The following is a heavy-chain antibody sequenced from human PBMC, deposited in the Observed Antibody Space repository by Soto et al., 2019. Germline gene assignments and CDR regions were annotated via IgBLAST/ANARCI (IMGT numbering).Heavy chain of an antibody. Sequence: GASVKVSCKASGGTFSSYAISWVRQAPGQGLEWMGGIIPIFGTANYAQKFQGRVTITADESKNTLYLQMNSLRAEDTAVYYCAKKGHGGKSYYFDYWGQGTLVTVSS. CDR3: AKKGHGGKSYYFDY. J-gene: IGHJ4*02. CDR1: GGTFSSYA. CDR2: IIPIFGTA. V-gene: IGHV1-69*13. D-gene: IGHD2-15*01.